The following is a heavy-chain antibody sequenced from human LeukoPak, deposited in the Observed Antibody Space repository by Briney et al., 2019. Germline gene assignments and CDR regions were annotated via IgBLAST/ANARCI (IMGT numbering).Heavy chain of an antibody. CDR1: GGSISSGGYS. V-gene: IGHV4-30-4*07. CDR3: ARVRQGTAMVTPPRYYYYYMDV. J-gene: IGHJ6*03. D-gene: IGHD5-18*01. Sequence: PSETLSLTCAVSGGSISSGGYSWSWIRQPPGKGLEWIGYIYYSGSTYYNPSLNSRVTISVDTSKNQFSLKLSSVPAAATAVYYCARVRQGTAMVTPPRYYYYYMDVWGKGTTVTVSS. CDR2: IYYSGST.